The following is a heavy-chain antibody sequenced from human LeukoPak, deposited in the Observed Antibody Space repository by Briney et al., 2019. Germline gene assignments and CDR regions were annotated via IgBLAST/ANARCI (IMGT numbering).Heavy chain of an antibody. V-gene: IGHV3-21*01. CDR1: GFTFSSYS. Sequence: SGGSLRLSCAASGFTFSSYSMNWVRQAPGKGLEWVSSISSSSSYIYYADSVKGRFTISRDNAKNSLYLQMNSLRAEDTAVYYCARGARDGYIIDYWRQGTLVTVSS. CDR3: ARGARDGYIIDY. CDR2: ISSSSSYI. J-gene: IGHJ4*02. D-gene: IGHD5-24*01.